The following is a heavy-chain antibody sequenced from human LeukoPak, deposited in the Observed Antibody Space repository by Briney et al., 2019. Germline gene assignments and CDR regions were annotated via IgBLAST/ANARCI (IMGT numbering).Heavy chain of an antibody. J-gene: IGHJ4*02. CDR3: AKALGYFSRDLDY. V-gene: IGHV3-30*18. Sequence: GRSLRLSCAASGFTFSSFGMHWVRQAPGKGLEWVALISYDGSNEYYADSVKGRFTISRDNSKNTLYLQMNSLRAEDTAVYYCAKALGYFSRDLDYWGQGTLVTVSS. CDR1: GFTFSSFG. D-gene: IGHD2-15*01. CDR2: ISYDGSNE.